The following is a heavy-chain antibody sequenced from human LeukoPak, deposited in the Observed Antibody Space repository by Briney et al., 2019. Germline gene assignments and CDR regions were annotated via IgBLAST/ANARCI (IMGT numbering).Heavy chain of an antibody. CDR1: GATFSSYA. CDR2: IIPIFGTA. V-gene: IGHV1-69*13. J-gene: IGHJ4*02. CDR3: ARSVDIVATILDY. D-gene: IGHD5-12*01. Sequence: SVKVSCKASGATFSSYAISWVRQAPGQGFEWMGGIIPIFGTANYAQKFQGRVTITADESTSTAYMELSSLRSEDTAVYYCARSVDIVATILDYWGQGTLVTVSS.